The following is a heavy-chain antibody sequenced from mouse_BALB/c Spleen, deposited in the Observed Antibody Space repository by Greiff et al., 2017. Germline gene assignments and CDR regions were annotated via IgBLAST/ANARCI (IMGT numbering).Heavy chain of an antibody. V-gene: IGHV3-6*02. J-gene: IGHJ1*01. CDR2: ISYDGSN. Sequence: EVQLQQSGPGLVKPSQSLSLTCSVTGYSITSGYYWNWIRQFPGNKLEWMGYISYDGSNNYNPSLKNRISITRDTSKNQFFLKLNSVTTEDTATYYCARRGTVDWYFDVWGAGTTVTVSS. CDR1: GYSITSGYY. CDR3: ARRGTVDWYFDV. D-gene: IGHD1-1*01.